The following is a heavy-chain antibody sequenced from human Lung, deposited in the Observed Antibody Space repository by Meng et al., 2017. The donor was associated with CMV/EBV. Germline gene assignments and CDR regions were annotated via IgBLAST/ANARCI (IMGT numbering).Heavy chain of an antibody. D-gene: IGHD1-14*01. CDR3: ARDLPGGTKGTWLDL. CDR1: GFIFSSYA. J-gene: IGHJ5*02. CDR2: ISYDGSNK. Sequence: LVVLGGGVVQPGRTLRLSWAACGFIFSSYAMHWVRQAPGKGLEWVAVISYDGSNKYYADSVKGRFTMTTDTSTSTAYVELRSLRSDDTAVYYCARDLPGGTKGTWLDLWGQGTLVTVSS. V-gene: IGHV3-30-3*01.